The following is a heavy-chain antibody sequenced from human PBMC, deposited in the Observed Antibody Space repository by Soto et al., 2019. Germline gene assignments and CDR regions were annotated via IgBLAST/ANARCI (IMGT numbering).Heavy chain of an antibody. D-gene: IGHD3-3*01. CDR2: VYSSGGT. CDR3: ARGQRFSDWFDP. Sequence: PSLTCTVSGGSMSIYYWTWIRQPAGKGLEWIGRVYSSGGTHYNPSLKSRVTISLDTSKNQFSLRLLSVTDADTAVYYCARGQRFSDWFDPWGQGPLVTVSS. CDR1: GGSMSIYY. V-gene: IGHV4-4*07. J-gene: IGHJ5*02.